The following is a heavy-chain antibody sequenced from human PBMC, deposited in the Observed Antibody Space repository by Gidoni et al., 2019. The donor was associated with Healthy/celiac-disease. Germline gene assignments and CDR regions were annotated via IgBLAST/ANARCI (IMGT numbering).Heavy chain of an antibody. CDR2: INHSGST. CDR1: GGSFSGYY. J-gene: IGHJ5*02. Sequence: QVQLQQWGAGLLKPSETLPLTCAVYGGSFSGYYWSWIRQPPGKGLEWIGEINHSGSTNYNPSLKSRVTISVDTSKNQFSLKLSSVTAADTAVYYCARGRSRGGSSAPWGQGTLVTVSS. V-gene: IGHV4-34*01. CDR3: ARGRSRGGSSAP. D-gene: IGHD6-6*01.